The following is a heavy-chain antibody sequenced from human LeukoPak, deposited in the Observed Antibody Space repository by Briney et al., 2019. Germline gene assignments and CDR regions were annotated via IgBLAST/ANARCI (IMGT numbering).Heavy chain of an antibody. J-gene: IGHJ4*02. CDR1: GYTFTSYD. V-gene: IGHV1-8*01. Sequence: ASVKVSCKASGYTFTSYDINWVRQATGQGLEWMGWMNPNGGNTGYAQKFQGRVTMTRNTSISTAYMELSSLRSEDTAVYYCASRRVGSSSPRSFDYWGQGTLVTVSS. CDR2: MNPNGGNT. D-gene: IGHD6-13*01. CDR3: ASRRVGSSSPRSFDY.